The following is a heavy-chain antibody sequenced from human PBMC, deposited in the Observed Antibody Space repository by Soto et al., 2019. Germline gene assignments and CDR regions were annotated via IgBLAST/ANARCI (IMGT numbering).Heavy chain of an antibody. Sequence: PSQTLSLTCAISGDSVSSKCATWNWIRQFPSRGLEWLGRTYYRSKWHNEYAVSVKSRITINPDTSKDQFSLQLNSVTPEDTAVYYCANMDDVWGQGTLVTVSS. CDR3: ANMDDV. CDR2: TYYRSKWHN. D-gene: IGHD3-10*02. CDR1: GDSVSSKCAT. J-gene: IGHJ4*02. V-gene: IGHV6-1*01.